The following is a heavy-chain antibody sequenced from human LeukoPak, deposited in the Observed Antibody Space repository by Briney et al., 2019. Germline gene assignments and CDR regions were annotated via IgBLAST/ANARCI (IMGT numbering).Heavy chain of an antibody. J-gene: IGHJ4*02. CDR1: GFSFSTYS. V-gene: IGHV3-21*01. CDR2: ISGSGSYI. CDR3: ASHFWIYYRLDY. Sequence: GGSLRLSCAASGFSFSTYSMNWVRQAPGKGLEWVSSISGSGSYIYYADSVKGRFTTSRDNAKNSLFLQMNSLRAEDTAIYYCASHFWIYYRLDYWGQGILVTVSS. D-gene: IGHD3-3*02.